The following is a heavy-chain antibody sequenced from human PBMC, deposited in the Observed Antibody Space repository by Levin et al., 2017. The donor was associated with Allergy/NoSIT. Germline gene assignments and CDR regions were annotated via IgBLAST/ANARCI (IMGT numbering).Heavy chain of an antibody. CDR2: ISSTSSYI. V-gene: IGHV3-21*01. J-gene: IGHJ6*02. D-gene: IGHD4-23*01. CDR1: GFTFSTYT. CDR3: ARASPGVTYAMDV. Sequence: SCAASGFTFSTYTMNWVRQAPGKGLEWVASISSTSSYIYYAGSVKGRLTISRDNAKNSVYLQMNSLRAEDTAVYYCARASPGVTYAMDVWGQGTTVTVSS.